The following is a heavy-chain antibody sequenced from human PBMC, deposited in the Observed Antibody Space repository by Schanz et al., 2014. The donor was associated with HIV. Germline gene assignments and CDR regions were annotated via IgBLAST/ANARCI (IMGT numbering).Heavy chain of an antibody. J-gene: IGHJ3*01. D-gene: IGHD3-3*01. CDR1: FLPFPDLD. V-gene: IGHV1-8*01. Sequence: QVRLAQSGSEVKLPWDSFPFSFLSFFLPFPDLDINWVRQAAGQGLEWMAWINPKSGNTGYARKFQGRVTVTINTSKRTIYMELRGLTSEDAAVYYCARAGLWYNSGDYYGSAFDVWGPGTAVTVAS. CDR3: ARAGLWYNSGDYYGSAFDV. CDR2: INPKSGNT.